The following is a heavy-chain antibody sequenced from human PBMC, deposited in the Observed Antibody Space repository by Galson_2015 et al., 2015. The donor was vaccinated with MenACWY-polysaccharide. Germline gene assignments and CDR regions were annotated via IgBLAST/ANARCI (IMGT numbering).Heavy chain of an antibody. CDR2: IGGSGGRT. J-gene: IGHJ4*02. CDR1: GFIFSNHA. Sequence: SLRLSCAASGFIFSNHAMSWVRQAPGKGLEWVSAIGGSGGRTYYADSVKGRFTISRDNSKNTLYLQMNSLRSEDTAVYYCAKGGLGQSFCDGDCSSNYWGQGTLVTVSS. V-gene: IGHV3-23*01. D-gene: IGHD2-21*02. CDR3: AKGGLGQSFCDGDCSSNY.